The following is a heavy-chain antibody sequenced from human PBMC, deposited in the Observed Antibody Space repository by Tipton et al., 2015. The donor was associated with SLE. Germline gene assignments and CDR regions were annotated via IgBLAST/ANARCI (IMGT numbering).Heavy chain of an antibody. J-gene: IGHJ5*01. Sequence: TLSLTCTVSGGSISGYYWSWIRLPPGKGLEWIGYVYSFGSTNYNPSLKSRVTISVDTSKNQFSLNLRSVTAADTAVYYCAREFPGGSNWIDSWGQGTLVTVSS. V-gene: IGHV4-59*01. D-gene: IGHD3-10*01. CDR3: AREFPGGSNWIDS. CDR2: VYSFGST. CDR1: GGSISGYY.